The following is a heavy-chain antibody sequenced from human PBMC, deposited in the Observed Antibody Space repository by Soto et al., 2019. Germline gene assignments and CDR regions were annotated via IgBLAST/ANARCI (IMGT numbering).Heavy chain of an antibody. CDR3: ARYFRGSGRYFFDY. CDR2: INQDGGGT. D-gene: IGHD6-19*01. J-gene: IGHJ4*02. Sequence: PGGSLLSCVASGFTFITSFMGWVRQAPGKGLEWVANINQDGGGTYYVDSVEGRFTISRDNAKDSLYLQMNSLRGEDTAVYYCARYFRGSGRYFFDYWGQGTLVTVSS. V-gene: IGHV3-7*03. CDR1: GFTFITSF.